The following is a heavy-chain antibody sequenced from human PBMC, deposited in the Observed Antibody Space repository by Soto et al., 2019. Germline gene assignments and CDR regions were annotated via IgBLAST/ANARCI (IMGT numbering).Heavy chain of an antibody. D-gene: IGHD6-6*01. Sequence: EVQLVQSGAEVKKPGESLKISCKGSGYSFTSYWIGWVRQMPGKGLEWMGIIYPGDSDTRYSPSFQGQVTISADKSISTAYLQWSSLKASDTAMYYCARIDLSAAARRGAFDIWGQGTMVTVSS. J-gene: IGHJ3*02. V-gene: IGHV5-51*03. CDR1: GYSFTSYW. CDR3: ARIDLSAAARRGAFDI. CDR2: IYPGDSDT.